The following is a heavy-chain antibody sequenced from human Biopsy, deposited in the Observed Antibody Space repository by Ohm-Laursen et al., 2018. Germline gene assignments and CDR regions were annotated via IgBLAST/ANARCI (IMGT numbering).Heavy chain of an antibody. CDR3: ARDGSHSGWYEGGMDV. V-gene: IGHV4-59*01. Sequence: GTLSLTCTVSGGAITSYYWSWTRQPPGKGLEWIGYVSYSGNADYNPSLKSRVTISLDKSTNQLSLKLRSVTAADTAVYYCARDGSHSGWYEGGMDVWGQGTTVTVSS. J-gene: IGHJ6*02. CDR1: GGAITSYY. D-gene: IGHD6-19*01. CDR2: VSYSGNA.